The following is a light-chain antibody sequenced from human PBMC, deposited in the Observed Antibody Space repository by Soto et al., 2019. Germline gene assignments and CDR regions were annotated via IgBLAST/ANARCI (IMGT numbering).Light chain of an antibody. CDR3: AAWDDSLNGYYV. Sequence: QSVLTQPPSASGTPGQRVTISCSGSSSNIGSNTVNWYQQLPGTAPKLLIYSNNQRPSGAPDRVSGSKSGTSASLAISGLQSEYESDYYCAAWDDSLNGYYVFGTGTKLTVL. CDR2: SNN. CDR1: SSNIGSNT. V-gene: IGLV1-44*01. J-gene: IGLJ1*01.